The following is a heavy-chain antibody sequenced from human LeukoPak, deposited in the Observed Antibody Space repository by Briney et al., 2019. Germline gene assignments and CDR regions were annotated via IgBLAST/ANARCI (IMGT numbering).Heavy chain of an antibody. D-gene: IGHD4-17*01. Sequence: PGGSLRLSCAASGFTFDDYAMHWVRQAPGKGLEWVSGISWNSGSIGYADSVKGRFTISRDNAKNSLYLQMNSLRAEDTALYYCAKVYGDSNYFDYWGQGTLVTVSS. CDR2: ISWNSGSI. V-gene: IGHV3-9*01. CDR1: GFTFDDYA. J-gene: IGHJ4*02. CDR3: AKVYGDSNYFDY.